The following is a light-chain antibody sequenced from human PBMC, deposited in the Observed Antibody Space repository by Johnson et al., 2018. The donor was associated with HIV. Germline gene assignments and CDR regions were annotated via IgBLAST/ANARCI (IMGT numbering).Light chain of an antibody. J-gene: IGLJ1*01. CDR3: GTWDTRLNAYV. CDR2: ENN. Sequence: QSVLTQPPSVSAAPGQKVTISCSGSSSNIGNNYVSWYQQLPGTAPKLLICENNKRPSGIPDRFSGSKSGTSATLSITGPQTGDEADYYCGTWDTRLNAYVFGTGTKVTVL. V-gene: IGLV1-51*02. CDR1: SSNIGNNY.